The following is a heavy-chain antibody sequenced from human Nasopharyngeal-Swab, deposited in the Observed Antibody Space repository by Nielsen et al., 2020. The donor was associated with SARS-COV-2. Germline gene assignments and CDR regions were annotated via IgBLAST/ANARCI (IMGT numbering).Heavy chain of an antibody. J-gene: IGHJ4*02. CDR3: ARDWARSGSYSTHFDY. Sequence: GESLKISCEVSGFTFSTYWMNWVRQAPGKGLEWVAVISYDGSNKYYADSVKGRFTISRDNSKNTLYLQMNSLRAEDTAVYYCARDWARSGSYSTHFDYWGQGTLVTVSS. CDR1: GFTFSTYW. CDR2: ISYDGSNK. V-gene: IGHV3-30*03. D-gene: IGHD1-26*01.